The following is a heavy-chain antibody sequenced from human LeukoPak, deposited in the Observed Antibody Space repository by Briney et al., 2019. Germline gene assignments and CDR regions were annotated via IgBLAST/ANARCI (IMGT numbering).Heavy chain of an antibody. J-gene: IGHJ4*02. D-gene: IGHD3-10*01. Sequence: GRSLRLSCAASGFTFSSYAMHWVRQAPGKGLEWVAVISYDGSNKYYADSVKGRFTISRDNSKNTLFLQMNSLRAEDTAVYFCAKAPSYGYWGQGTLVTVSS. CDR2: ISYDGSNK. CDR3: AKAPSYGY. V-gene: IGHV3-30-3*01. CDR1: GFTFSSYA.